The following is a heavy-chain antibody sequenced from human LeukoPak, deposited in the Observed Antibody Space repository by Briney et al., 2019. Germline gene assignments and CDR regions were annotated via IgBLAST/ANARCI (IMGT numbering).Heavy chain of an antibody. CDR3: ARVLFYDSSGYTFDY. V-gene: IGHV1-18*01. D-gene: IGHD3-22*01. CDR2: ISAYNGNT. Sequence: ASVKVSCKASGGTFSSYAISWVRQAPGQGLEWMGWISAYNGNTNYAQKLQGRVTMTTDTSTSTAYMELRSLRSDDTAVYYCARVLFYDSSGYTFDYWGQGTLVTVSS. J-gene: IGHJ4*02. CDR1: GGTFSSYA.